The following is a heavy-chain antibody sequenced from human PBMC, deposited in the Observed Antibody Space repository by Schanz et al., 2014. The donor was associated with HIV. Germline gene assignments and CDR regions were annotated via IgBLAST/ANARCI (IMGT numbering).Heavy chain of an antibody. V-gene: IGHV3-23*01. CDR3: ASGVRGHYYYYAMDV. CDR1: GFTFSNYA. D-gene: IGHD1-26*01. Sequence: EVQLLESGGGLVQPGGSLRLSCAASGFTFSNYAMTWVRQAPGKGLEWVSAISGGSTYYADSVKGRFTISRDNSKNTLYLHMNNLRAEDTAVYYCASGVRGHYYYYAMDVWGQGTTVTVSS. J-gene: IGHJ6*02. CDR2: ISGGST.